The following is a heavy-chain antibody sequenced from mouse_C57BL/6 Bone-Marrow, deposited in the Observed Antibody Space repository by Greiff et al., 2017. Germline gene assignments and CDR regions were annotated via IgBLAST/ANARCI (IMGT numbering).Heavy chain of an antibody. CDR2: IYPRSGNT. Sequence: VQLQESGAELARPGASVKLSCKASGYTFTSYGISWVKQRTGQGLEWIGEIYPRSGNTYYNEKFKGKATLTADKSSSTAYMELRSLTSEDSAVYFCARLPYYYGSTYFDDWGQGTTLTVSS. CDR3: ARLPYYYGSTYFDD. J-gene: IGHJ2*01. CDR1: GYTFTSYG. D-gene: IGHD1-1*01. V-gene: IGHV1-81*01.